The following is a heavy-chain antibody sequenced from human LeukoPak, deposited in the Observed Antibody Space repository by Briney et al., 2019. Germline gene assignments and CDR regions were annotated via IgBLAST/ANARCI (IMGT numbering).Heavy chain of an antibody. CDR2: IKQDGSEK. D-gene: IGHD1-26*01. Sequence: GGSLRLSCAASGFTFSRYWMTWVRQAPGKGLEWVANIKQDGSEKYYVDSVKGRFTTSRDNAKNSLYLQMNSLRVEDTAVYYCARASWDHYYYGMDVWGQGTTVTVSS. CDR3: ARASWDHYYYGMDV. J-gene: IGHJ6*02. V-gene: IGHV3-7*04. CDR1: GFTFSRYW.